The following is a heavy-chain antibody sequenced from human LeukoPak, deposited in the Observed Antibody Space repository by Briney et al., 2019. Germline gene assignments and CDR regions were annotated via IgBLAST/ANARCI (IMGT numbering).Heavy chain of an antibody. CDR2: IYYSGST. V-gene: IGHV4-31*03. CDR1: GGSISSGGYY. CDR3: AASGRRLSLDY. Sequence: TPSETLPLTCTVSGGSISSGGYYWSWIRQHPGKGLEWIGYIYYSGSTYYNPSLKSRVTISVDTSKNQFSLKLSSVTAADTAVYYCAASGRRLSLDYWGQGTLVTVSS. J-gene: IGHJ4*02. D-gene: IGHD2-15*01.